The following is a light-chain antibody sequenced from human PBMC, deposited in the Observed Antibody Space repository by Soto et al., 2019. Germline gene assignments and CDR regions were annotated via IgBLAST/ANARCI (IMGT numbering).Light chain of an antibody. Sequence: QSALTQPASVSGSPGQSITISCIGTSSDVGGHNYVSWYQQHPGKAPKLMIYEVTNRPSGVSNRFSGFKSGNTASLTISGLQAEDEADYYCCSYTSSVTYVFGTGTKVTVL. V-gene: IGLV2-14*01. CDR1: SSDVGGHNY. CDR2: EVT. J-gene: IGLJ1*01. CDR3: CSYTSSVTYV.